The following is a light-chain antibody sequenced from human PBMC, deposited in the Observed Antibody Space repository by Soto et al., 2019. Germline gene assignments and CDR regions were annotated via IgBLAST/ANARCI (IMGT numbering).Light chain of an antibody. V-gene: IGKV3-15*01. CDR3: QQYNNWPFS. Sequence: EVVMTQSPATLSVSPGERATLSCRASQSIRTDLAWYQHKPGQAPSLIIFSASTRATGVPARFSGTGSETDFTLTISGLQSDDSAVYFCQQYNNWPFSLGQGTRLEIK. J-gene: IGKJ5*01. CDR1: QSIRTD. CDR2: SAS.